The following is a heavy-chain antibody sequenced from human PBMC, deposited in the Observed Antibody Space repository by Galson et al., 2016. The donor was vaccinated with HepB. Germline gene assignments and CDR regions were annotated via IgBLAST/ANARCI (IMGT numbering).Heavy chain of an antibody. Sequence: SETLSLTCSVSGDSISSYYWSWIRQSPGRGLEWIGYFYYSGTSDYNPSLKGQVTILGDTSKNQFSLKLSSVTAADTAIYYCARGLSYSSPSWYFYAMDVWGQGTTVIVSS. J-gene: IGHJ6*02. D-gene: IGHD6-6*01. V-gene: IGHV4-59*01. CDR1: GDSISSYY. CDR2: FYYSGTS. CDR3: ARGLSYSSPSWYFYAMDV.